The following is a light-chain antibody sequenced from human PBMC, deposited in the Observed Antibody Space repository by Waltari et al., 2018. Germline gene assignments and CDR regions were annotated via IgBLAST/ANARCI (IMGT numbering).Light chain of an antibody. V-gene: IGLV3-25*03. CDR3: QSADSSGTFYV. Sequence: YELTQPPSVSVSPGQTARITCPGDVLPTQYAYWYQQKPGQAPVLVIYKDRERPSGIPERFSGSSSGTTVTLTISGVLAEDEADYYCQSADSSGTFYVFGTGTKVTVL. CDR1: VLPTQY. CDR2: KDR. J-gene: IGLJ1*01.